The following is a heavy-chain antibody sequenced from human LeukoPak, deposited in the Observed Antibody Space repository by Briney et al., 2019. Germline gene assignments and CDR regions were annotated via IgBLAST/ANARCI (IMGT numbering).Heavy chain of an antibody. CDR3: ARGRVLLWFRENLGDVFDI. CDR2: IYYSGST. Sequence: SETLSLTCTVSGGSISSYYWSWIRQPPGKGLEWIGYIYYSGSTNYNPSLKSRVTISVDTSKNQFSLKLSSVTAADTAVYYCARGRVLLWFRENLGDVFDIWGQATMVTVS. V-gene: IGHV4-59*12. CDR1: GGSISSYY. D-gene: IGHD3-10*01. J-gene: IGHJ3*02.